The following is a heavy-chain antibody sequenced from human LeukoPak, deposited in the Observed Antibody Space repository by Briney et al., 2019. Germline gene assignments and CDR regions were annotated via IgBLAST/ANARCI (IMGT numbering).Heavy chain of an antibody. D-gene: IGHD6-13*01. CDR1: GGSFSGYY. J-gene: IGHJ4*02. CDR2: INDSEST. V-gene: IGHV4-34*01. Sequence: SETLSLTCAVYGGSFSGYYWSWIRQPPGRGLEWIGEINDSESTSYNPSLKSRVTISVDTSKNQFSLKLSSVTAADTAIYYCARETAAAGSFIAINDYWGQGTLVTVSS. CDR3: ARETAAAGSFIAINDY.